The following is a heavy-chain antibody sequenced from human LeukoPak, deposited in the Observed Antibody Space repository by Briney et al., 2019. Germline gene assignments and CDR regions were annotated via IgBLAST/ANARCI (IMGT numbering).Heavy chain of an antibody. V-gene: IGHV4-59*12. CDR3: ARKQLAGARYFQY. Sequence: SETLSLTCTVSGGSISSYYWSWIRQPPWKGLEWIGYIYYSGSTNYNPSLKSRVTISVDTSKNQFSLKLRSVTAADTAVYYCARKQLAGARYFQYWGQGTLVTVSS. D-gene: IGHD1-1*01. CDR2: IYYSGST. J-gene: IGHJ1*01. CDR1: GGSISSYY.